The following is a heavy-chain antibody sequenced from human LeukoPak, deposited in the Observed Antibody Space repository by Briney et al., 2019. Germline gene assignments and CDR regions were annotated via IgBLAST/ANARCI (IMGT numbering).Heavy chain of an antibody. J-gene: IGHJ4*02. D-gene: IGHD5-12*01. CDR2: ISGYNGNT. CDR3: ARSGRGTYYYFDL. V-gene: IGHV1-18*01. CDR1: SYSFNRYG. Sequence: GASVKVSCKAASYSFNRYGISWVRQAPGQGREWMGWISGYNGNTNYAQKFLGRVSMTADTSTSTAYMELRSLTSDDTAVYYCARSGRGTYYYFDLWGQGTLVTVSS.